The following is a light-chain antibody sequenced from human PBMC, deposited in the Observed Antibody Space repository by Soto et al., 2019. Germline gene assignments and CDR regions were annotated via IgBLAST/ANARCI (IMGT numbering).Light chain of an antibody. CDR3: QQYNSYSIT. V-gene: IGKV1-9*01. Sequence: DIQLTQSPSFLSASVGARVTMTCRASQGISSYLAWYQQKPGRAPKLLIYDVSSLKSGVPSRLRGSGSGTEFTLTISSLQPDEGATDYCQQYNSYSITFGQGTRLEIK. J-gene: IGKJ5*01. CDR1: QGISSY. CDR2: DVS.